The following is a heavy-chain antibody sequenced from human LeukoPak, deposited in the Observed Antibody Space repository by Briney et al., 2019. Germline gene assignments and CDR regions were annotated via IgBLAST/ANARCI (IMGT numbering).Heavy chain of an antibody. D-gene: IGHD3-9*01. CDR3: AGTILTGTSYYFDY. J-gene: IGHJ4*02. Sequence: PSETLSLTCTVSGGSISSYYWSWIRQPPGKGLEWIGYIYYSGSTNYNPSLKSRVTISVDTSKNQSSLKLSSVTAADTAVYYCAGTILTGTSYYFDYWGQGTLVTVSS. V-gene: IGHV4-59*03. CDR1: GGSISSYY. CDR2: IYYSGST.